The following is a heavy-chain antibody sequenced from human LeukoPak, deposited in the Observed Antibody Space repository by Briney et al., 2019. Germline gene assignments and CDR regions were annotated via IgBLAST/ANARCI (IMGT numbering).Heavy chain of an antibody. CDR1: GYTFTSYY. V-gene: IGHV1-46*01. CDR2: INPSGGST. J-gene: IGHJ3*02. CDR3: AREPGLGYAFDI. D-gene: IGHD1-1*01. Sequence: ASVTVSCKASGYTFTSYYMHWVRQAPGHGLEWMGIINPSGGSTSYAQKFQGRVTMTRDTSTSTVYMELSSLGAEDTAVYYCAREPGLGYAFDIWGQGTKVTVSS.